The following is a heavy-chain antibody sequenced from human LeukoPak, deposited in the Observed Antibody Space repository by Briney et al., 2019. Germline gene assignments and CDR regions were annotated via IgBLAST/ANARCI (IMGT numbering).Heavy chain of an antibody. Sequence: SETLSLTCTVSGGSISSYNWSWIRQPPGKGLEWIGYIYYSGSTNYNPSLKSRVTISVDTSKNQFSLKLSSVTAADTAVYYCARGQGSGVYYYYYYGMDVWGQGTTVTVSS. D-gene: IGHD3-10*01. J-gene: IGHJ6*02. CDR1: GGSISSYN. CDR3: ARGQGSGVYYYYYYGMDV. V-gene: IGHV4-59*01. CDR2: IYYSGST.